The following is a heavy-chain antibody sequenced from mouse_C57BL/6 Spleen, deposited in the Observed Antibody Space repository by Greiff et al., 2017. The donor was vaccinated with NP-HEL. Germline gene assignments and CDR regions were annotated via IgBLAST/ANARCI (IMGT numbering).Heavy chain of an antibody. CDR1: GYTFTTYP. D-gene: IGHD2-3*01. Sequence: LQESGAELVKPGASVKMSCKASGYTFTTYPIEWMKQNHGKSLEWIGNFHPYNDDTKYNEKFKGKATLTVEKSSSTVYLELSRLTSDDSAVYYCARRDGGLDAWFAYWGQGTLVTVSA. CDR3: ARRDGGLDAWFAY. J-gene: IGHJ3*01. V-gene: IGHV1-47*01. CDR2: FHPYNDDT.